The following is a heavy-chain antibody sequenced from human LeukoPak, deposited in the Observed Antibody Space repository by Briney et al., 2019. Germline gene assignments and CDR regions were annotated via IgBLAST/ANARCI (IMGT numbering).Heavy chain of an antibody. J-gene: IGHJ6*04. CDR3: AREQTHGYGGKGWDV. CDR1: GFTFSDYY. Sequence: GGSLRLSCAASGFTFSDYYMSWIRQAPGKGLEWVSYISSSGSTIYYVDSAKGRFTISRDNAKNSLYLQMNSLRAEDTAVYYCAREQTHGYGGKGWDVWGKGTTVTVSS. D-gene: IGHD4-23*01. V-gene: IGHV3-11*04. CDR2: ISSSGSTI.